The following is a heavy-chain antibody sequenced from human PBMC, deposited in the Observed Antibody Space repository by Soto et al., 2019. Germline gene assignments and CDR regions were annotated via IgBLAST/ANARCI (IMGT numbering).Heavy chain of an antibody. CDR3: ASWVENPLLYGMDV. D-gene: IGHD2-15*01. Sequence: SVKVSCKASGGTFSSYAISWVRQAPGQGLEWMGGIIPIFGTANYAQKFQGRVTIAADESTSTAYMELSSLRSEDTAVYYCASWVENPLLYGMDVWGQGTTVTVS. V-gene: IGHV1-69*13. J-gene: IGHJ6*02. CDR2: IIPIFGTA. CDR1: GGTFSSYA.